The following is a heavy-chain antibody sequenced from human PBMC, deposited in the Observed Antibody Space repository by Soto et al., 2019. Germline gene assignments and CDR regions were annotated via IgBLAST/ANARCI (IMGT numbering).Heavy chain of an antibody. CDR3: AHRSDYIWGSYRYTGFYFDY. CDR2: IYWDDDK. D-gene: IGHD3-16*02. V-gene: IGHV2-5*02. CDR1: GFSLSTSGVG. Sequence: SGPTLVNPTQTLTLTCTFSGFSLSTSGVGVGWIRQPPGKALEWLALIYWDDDKRYSPSLKSRLTITKDTSKNQVALTMTNMDPVDTATYYFAHRSDYIWGSYRYTGFYFDYWGQGTLVTVSS. J-gene: IGHJ4*02.